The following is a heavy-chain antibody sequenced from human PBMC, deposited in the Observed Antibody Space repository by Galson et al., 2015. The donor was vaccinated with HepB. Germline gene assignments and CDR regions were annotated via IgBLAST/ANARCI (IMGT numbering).Heavy chain of an antibody. CDR2: ISTNGATI. J-gene: IGHJ3*02. V-gene: IGHV3-48*04. CDR3: ATTKFGGGAYWTFEI. D-gene: IGHD4/OR15-4a*01. Sequence: SLRLSCAASGSSFSGYTMNWVRQTPGKGLQWVSYISTNGATIHYADSVKGRFTIARDNAKNTMWLQMNSLRAEDTAVYYCATTKFGGGAYWTFEIWGRGTLVTVSS. CDR1: GSSFSGYT.